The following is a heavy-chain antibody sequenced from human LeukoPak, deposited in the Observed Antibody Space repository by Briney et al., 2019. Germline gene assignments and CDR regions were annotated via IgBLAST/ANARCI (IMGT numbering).Heavy chain of an antibody. Sequence: GGSLRLSCAASGFTFSSYSMNWVRQAPGKGLEWVSSISSSSSYIYYADSVKGRFTISRDNAKNSLYLQMNSLRAEDTAVYYCARDLSRAPNYYYYMDVWGKGTTVTISS. J-gene: IGHJ6*03. CDR2: ISSSSSYI. CDR3: ARDLSRAPNYYYYMDV. D-gene: IGHD2-2*01. CDR1: GFTFSSYS. V-gene: IGHV3-21*01.